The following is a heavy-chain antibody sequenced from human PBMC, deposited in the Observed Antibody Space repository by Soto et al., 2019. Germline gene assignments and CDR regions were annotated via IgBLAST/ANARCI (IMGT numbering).Heavy chain of an antibody. CDR2: IIPIFGTA. CDR1: GGTFSSYA. Sequence: QVQLVQSGAEVKKPGSSVKVSCKASGGTFSSYAISWVRQAPGQGLEWMGGIIPIFGTANYAQKFQGRVTITAAESTGTAYMELSSLRSEDTAVYYCARAGYCSGGSCYVRWGMAVWGQGTTVTVSS. CDR3: ARAGYCSGGSCYVRWGMAV. D-gene: IGHD2-15*01. V-gene: IGHV1-69*12. J-gene: IGHJ6*02.